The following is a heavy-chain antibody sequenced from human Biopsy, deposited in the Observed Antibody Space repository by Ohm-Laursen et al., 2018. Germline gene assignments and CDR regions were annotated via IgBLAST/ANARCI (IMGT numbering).Heavy chain of an antibody. V-gene: IGHV3-23*01. CDR3: AQEGRHCSGGRCYGTGVGDV. CDR2: IISSGDNT. CDR1: GSTCSIST. J-gene: IGHJ6*02. Sequence: TLSCSSSGSTCSISTMAWGCNAPQKGLGWVSSIISSGDNTYYSDSLKGRFTISTDNSRNTVYLQMNSLIAGDTAVYYFAQEGRHCSGGRCYGTGVGDVWGRGTTVTVSS. D-gene: IGHD2-15*01.